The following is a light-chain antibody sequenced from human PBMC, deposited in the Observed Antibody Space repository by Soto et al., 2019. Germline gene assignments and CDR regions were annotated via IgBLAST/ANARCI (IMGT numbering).Light chain of an antibody. CDR1: SGHSSHI. CDR2: VEGSGSF. V-gene: IGLV4-60*02. CDR3: ETWDSNTWV. J-gene: IGLJ3*02. Sequence: QPVLTQSSSASASLGSSVKLTCTLSSGHSSHIIAWHQQQPGKAPRYLMKVEGSGSFNKGSGVPDRFSGYRSGADRYLTIPNLQFEDEADYYCETWDSNTWVFGGGTKLTVL.